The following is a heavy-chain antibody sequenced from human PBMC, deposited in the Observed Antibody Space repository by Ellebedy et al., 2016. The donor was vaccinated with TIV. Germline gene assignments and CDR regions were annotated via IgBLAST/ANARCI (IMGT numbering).Heavy chain of an antibody. D-gene: IGHD6-13*01. CDR1: GFTFSSYA. V-gene: IGHV3-23*01. J-gene: IGHJ6*02. CDR3: VKAAPEVVVRIAASYFYYYGMDV. Sequence: GESLKISXAASGFTFSSYAMTWVRQTPGKGLEWVSSISGGDLSTYYADSVKGRFTISRDNSKNMLYLQMNSLRAEDTALYFCVKAAPEVVVRIAASYFYYYGMDVWGQGTTVTVSS. CDR2: ISGGDLST.